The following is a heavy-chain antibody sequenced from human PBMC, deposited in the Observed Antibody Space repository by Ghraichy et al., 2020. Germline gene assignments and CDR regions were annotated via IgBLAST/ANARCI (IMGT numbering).Heavy chain of an antibody. J-gene: IGHJ3*02. CDR1: GDSISTHIYY. CDR2: IYYTGDT. CDR3: ARHRRYERSFDI. Sequence: SETLSLTCTASGDSISTHIYYWAWIRQPPGKGLEWIGSIYYTGDTYYNPSLNSRVTISVDTSKNRFSLKLSSVTAADTAVYSCARHRRYERSFDIWGQGTVVTVSS. V-gene: IGHV4-39*01. D-gene: IGHD3-16*01.